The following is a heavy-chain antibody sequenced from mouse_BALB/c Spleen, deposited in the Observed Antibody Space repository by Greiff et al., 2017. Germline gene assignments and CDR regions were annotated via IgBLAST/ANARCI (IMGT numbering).Heavy chain of an antibody. J-gene: IGHJ1*01. Sequence: VQLQQSGAELVRPGASVKLSCKASGFTIKDYYMHWVKQRPEQGLEWIGWIDPENGNTIYDPKFQGKASITADTSSNTAYLQLSSLTSEDTAVYYCASEGFINTVADGWFDVWGEGTTVTVSS. V-gene: IGHV14-1*02. CDR2: IDPENGNT. CDR1: GFTIKDYY. CDR3: ASEGFINTVADGWFDV. D-gene: IGHD1-1*01.